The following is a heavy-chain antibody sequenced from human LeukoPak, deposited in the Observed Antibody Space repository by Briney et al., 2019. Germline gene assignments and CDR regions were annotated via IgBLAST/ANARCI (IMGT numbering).Heavy chain of an antibody. CDR3: ARCSSSCPEG. CDR1: GGTFSSYA. CDR2: IIPILGIA. J-gene: IGHJ4*02. V-gene: IGHV1-69*04. Sequence: VASVKVSCKASGGTFSSYAISWVRQAPGQGLEWMGRIIPILGIANYAQKFQGRVTITADNSTSTAYMELSSLRPEDTAVYYCARCSSSCPEGWGQGTLVTVSS. D-gene: IGHD6-13*01.